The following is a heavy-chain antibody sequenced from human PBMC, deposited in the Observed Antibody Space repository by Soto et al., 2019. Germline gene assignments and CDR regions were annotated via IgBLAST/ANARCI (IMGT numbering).Heavy chain of an antibody. CDR2: TYYRSKWDN. J-gene: IGHJ5*02. CDR1: GDRVSSNSSA. D-gene: IGHD6-13*01. Sequence: SPFLTCAISGDRVSSNSSAWNWIRESPTRGLEWLGRTYYRSKWDNDYAVSVESRITINPDTSKKQFYLQLNYVTPEDKAVYYCARSIAPAPSLAFEHWCQRTLVTV. V-gene: IGHV6-1*01. CDR3: ARSIAPAPSLAFEH.